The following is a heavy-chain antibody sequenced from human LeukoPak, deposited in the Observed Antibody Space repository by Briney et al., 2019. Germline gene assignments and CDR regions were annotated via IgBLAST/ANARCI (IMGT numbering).Heavy chain of an antibody. CDR1: GFTFSSYG. D-gene: IGHD1-1*01. Sequence: TGRSLRLSCAASGFTFSSYGMHWVRQAPGKGLEWVAVISYDGSNKYYADSVKGRFTISRDNSKNTLYLQMNSLRAEDTAVYYCARPGANRTTYSFDYWGQGTLVSVSS. CDR3: ARPGANRTTYSFDY. V-gene: IGHV3-30*03. CDR2: ISYDGSNK. J-gene: IGHJ4*02.